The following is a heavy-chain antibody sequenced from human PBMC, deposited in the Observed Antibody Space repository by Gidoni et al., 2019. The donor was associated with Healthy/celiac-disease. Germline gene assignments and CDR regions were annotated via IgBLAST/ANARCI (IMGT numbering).Heavy chain of an antibody. V-gene: IGHV4-61*02. Sequence: QVQLQESGPGLVKPSQTLSLTCTVPGGSISSGSYYWSWIRQPAGKGLEWIGRIYTSGSTNYNPSLKSRVTISVDTSKNQFSLKLSSVTAADTAVYYCAGISYALDAFDIWGQGTMVTVSS. CDR1: GGSISSGSYY. CDR2: IYTSGST. J-gene: IGHJ3*02. D-gene: IGHD2-2*01. CDR3: AGISYALDAFDI.